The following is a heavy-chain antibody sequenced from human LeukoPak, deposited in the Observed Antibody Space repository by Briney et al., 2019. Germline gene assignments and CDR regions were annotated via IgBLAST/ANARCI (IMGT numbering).Heavy chain of an antibody. CDR1: GFISSSYW. J-gene: IGHJ4*02. D-gene: IGHD6-19*01. V-gene: IGHV3-7*01. Sequence: GGSLTLSCGASGFISSSYWMSWVRQARGKGLEWVANIKQDGSEKYYVDSVKGRFTISRDNDKNSLYLQMDSLRAEDTAVYYCARDRGSSGWYEFDYWGQGTLVTASS. CDR2: IKQDGSEK. CDR3: ARDRGSSGWYEFDY.